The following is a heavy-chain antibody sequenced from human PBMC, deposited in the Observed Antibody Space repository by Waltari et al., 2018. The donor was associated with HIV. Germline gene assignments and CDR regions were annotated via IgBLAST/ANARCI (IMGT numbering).Heavy chain of an antibody. Sequence: QITLKESGPTLVKPTQTLTLTCNFSGFSLSISGEGLGCIRQLPGKALEWLALIYWDDDKRYSPSLKNRLTITKDTSKNQVVLTMTNMDPVDTATYYCAHIFDLPAAIGPFDYWGQGTLVTVSS. J-gene: IGHJ4*02. V-gene: IGHV2-5*02. CDR1: GFSLSISGEG. CDR2: IYWDDDK. D-gene: IGHD2-2*02. CDR3: AHIFDLPAAIGPFDY.